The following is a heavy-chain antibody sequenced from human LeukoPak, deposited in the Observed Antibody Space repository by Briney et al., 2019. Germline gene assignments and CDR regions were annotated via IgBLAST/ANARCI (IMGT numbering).Heavy chain of an antibody. Sequence: PSETLSLTCAVYGGSFSGYYWSWLRQPPGKGLEWIGEINHSGSTNYNPSLKSRVTISVDTSKNQFSLKLSSVTAADTAVYYCARRGFVWGSYRFDYWGQGTLVTVSS. CDR1: GGSFSGYY. D-gene: IGHD3-16*02. CDR3: ARRGFVWGSYRFDY. J-gene: IGHJ4*02. V-gene: IGHV4-34*01. CDR2: INHSGST.